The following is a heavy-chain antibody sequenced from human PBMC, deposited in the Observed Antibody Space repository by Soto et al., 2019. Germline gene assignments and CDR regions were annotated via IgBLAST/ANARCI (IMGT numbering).Heavy chain of an antibody. CDR3: AKGGARLASRTPSKYYFDY. CDR1: GFTFSSYG. V-gene: IGHV3-30*18. CDR2: ISYDGSNK. J-gene: IGHJ4*02. Sequence: QVQLVESGGGVVQPGRSLRLSCAASGFTFSSYGMHWVRQAPGKGLEWVAVISYDGSNKYYADSVKGRFTISRDNSKNTLYLQMNSLRAEDTAVYYCAKGGARLASRTPSKYYFDYWGQGTLVTVSS. D-gene: IGHD1-1*01.